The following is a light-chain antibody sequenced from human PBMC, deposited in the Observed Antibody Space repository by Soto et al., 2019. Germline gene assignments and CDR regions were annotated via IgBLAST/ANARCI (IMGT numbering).Light chain of an antibody. V-gene: IGKV3-20*01. CDR2: GAS. CDR1: QSVSNNY. Sequence: EIVLTQSPGTLSLSPGERATLSCRASQSVSNNYLAWYQQKPGQAPRLLIYGASNRATGIPDRFSGSGSGTDSTLTISRLEPEDFAVYYCQQYGSSPSLGQGTKVDIK. CDR3: QQYGSSPS. J-gene: IGKJ1*01.